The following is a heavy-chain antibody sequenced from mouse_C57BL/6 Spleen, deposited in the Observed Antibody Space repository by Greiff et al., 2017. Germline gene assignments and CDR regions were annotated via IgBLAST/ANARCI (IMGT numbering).Heavy chain of an antibody. CDR2: IDPSDSYT. CDR3: AKSTGTDYIDD. D-gene: IGHD4-1*01. J-gene: IGHJ2*01. CDR1: GYTFTSYW. V-gene: IGHV1-50*01. Sequence: QVQLQQPGAELVQPGASVKLSCKASGYTFTSYWLQWVKQRPGQGLEWIGAIDPSDSYTNYNQKFKGKATLTVDTSSSTTYMQLSSLTSEDSAVYYCAKSTGTDYIDDWGQGTTLTVSS.